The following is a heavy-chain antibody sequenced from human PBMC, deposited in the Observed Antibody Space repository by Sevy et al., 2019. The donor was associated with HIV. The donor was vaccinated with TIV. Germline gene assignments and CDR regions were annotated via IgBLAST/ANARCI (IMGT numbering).Heavy chain of an antibody. CDR1: GFTFSDYG. J-gene: IGHJ3*01. Sequence: GGSLRLSCAVSGFTFSDYGMHWVRQAPGKGLEWVAFISFDGSENFYADSVKGRFTISRDNSKNTLYLQMSSLRTEDTGVIYCAKDFATGTSSWFAFDVWGQGTMVTVSS. D-gene: IGHD6-13*01. CDR3: AKDFATGTSSWFAFDV. V-gene: IGHV3-30*18. CDR2: ISFDGSEN.